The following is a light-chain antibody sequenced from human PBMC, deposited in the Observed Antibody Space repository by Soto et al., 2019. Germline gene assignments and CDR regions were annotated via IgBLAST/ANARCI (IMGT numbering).Light chain of an antibody. V-gene: IGLV2-23*01. CDR2: EDI. CDR1: ISDVGRYNL. J-gene: IGLJ2*01. CDR3: CSYAGGASVV. Sequence: QSALTQPASVSGSPGQSITISCTGTISDVGRYNLVSWYQQHPDKAPKLIIYEDIERPSGVSHRFSGSTSGNTASLTISGLTTEDEAKYFCCSYAGGASVVFGGGTKLTVL.